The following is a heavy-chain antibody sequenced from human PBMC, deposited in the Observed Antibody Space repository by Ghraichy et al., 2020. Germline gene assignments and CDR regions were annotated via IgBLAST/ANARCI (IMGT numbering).Heavy chain of an antibody. J-gene: IGHJ6*03. CDR3: ARHAVVAPNYYYYYMDV. Sequence: SETLSLTCTVSGGSINSSSYYWGWIRQPPGKGLEWIGSIYYSGSTYYNPSLKSRVTISVDTSKNQFSLKLSSVTAADTAVYYCARHAVVAPNYYYYYMDVWGKGTTVTVSS. V-gene: IGHV4-39*01. CDR2: IYYSGST. D-gene: IGHD4-23*01. CDR1: GGSINSSSYY.